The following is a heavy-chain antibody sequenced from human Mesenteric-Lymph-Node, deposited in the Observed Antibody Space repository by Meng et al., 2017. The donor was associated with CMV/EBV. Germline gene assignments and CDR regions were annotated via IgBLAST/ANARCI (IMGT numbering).Heavy chain of an antibody. V-gene: IGHV3-9*03. CDR1: GFTFDDYA. Sequence: SLKISCAASGFTFDDYAMHWVRQAPGKGLEWVSGISWDSGSIAYADSVKGRFTISRDSAEKSVYLQMSSVRVEDMAVYYCVRGGDFRYGMDVWGQGTTVTVSS. J-gene: IGHJ6*02. D-gene: IGHD3-3*01. CDR2: ISWDSGSI. CDR3: VRGGDFRYGMDV.